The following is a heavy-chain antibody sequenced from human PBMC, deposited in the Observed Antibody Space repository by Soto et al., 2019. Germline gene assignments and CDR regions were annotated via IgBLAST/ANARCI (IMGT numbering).Heavy chain of an antibody. J-gene: IGHJ5*02. CDR1: GYTFTSYA. CDR3: ARGIPRITMVRGVSGANWFDP. V-gene: IGHV7-4-1*01. Sequence: GASVKVSCKASGYTFTSYAMNWVRQAPGQGLEWMGWINTNTGNPTYAQGFTGRFVFSLDTSVSTAYLQICSLKAEDTAVYYCARGIPRITMVRGVSGANWFDPWGQGTLVTVSS. D-gene: IGHD3-10*01. CDR2: INTNTGNP.